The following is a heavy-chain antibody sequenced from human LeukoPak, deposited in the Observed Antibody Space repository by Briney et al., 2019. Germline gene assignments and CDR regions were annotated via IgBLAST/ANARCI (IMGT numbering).Heavy chain of an antibody. CDR1: DDSFSSRY. CDR3: ARDLVTVTKGFDI. J-gene: IGHJ3*02. V-gene: IGHV4-59*11. D-gene: IGHD4-17*01. Sequence: SETLSLTCAVSDDSFSSRYWTWIRQPPGKGLEWIGYISYIGTTNYNPSLKSRVTISIDTSKNQFSLKLSSVTAADTAVYYCARDLVTVTKGFDIWGQETMVSVSS. CDR2: ISYIGTT.